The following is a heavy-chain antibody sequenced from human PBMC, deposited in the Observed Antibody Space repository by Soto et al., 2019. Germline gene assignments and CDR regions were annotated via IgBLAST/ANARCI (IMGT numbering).Heavy chain of an antibody. J-gene: IGHJ4*02. CDR2: VYYSGTT. CDR3: VTVNLVGAAYYFDY. CDR1: GGSIRNGDYY. V-gene: IGHV4-30-4*01. D-gene: IGHD1-26*01. Sequence: SETLSLTCTVSGGSIRNGDYYWGWIRQPPGKGLEWIGYVYYSGTTYSHPSLNSRVSISVDTSENQFSLRLTSVTAADTAVYYCVTVNLVGAAYYFDYWGPGTLVTVSS.